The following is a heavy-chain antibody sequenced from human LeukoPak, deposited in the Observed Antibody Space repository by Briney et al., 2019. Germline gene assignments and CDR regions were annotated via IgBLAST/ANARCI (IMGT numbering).Heavy chain of an antibody. CDR3: AKVGYCSSTSCSDAFGI. CDR1: GFTFDDYA. Sequence: GGSLRLSCAASGFTFDDYAMHWVRQAPGKGLEWVSGISWNSGSIGYADSVKGRFTISRDNAKNSLYLQMNSLRAEDMALYYCAKVGYCSSTSCSDAFGIWGQGTMVTVSS. J-gene: IGHJ3*02. V-gene: IGHV3-9*03. CDR2: ISWNSGSI. D-gene: IGHD2-2*01.